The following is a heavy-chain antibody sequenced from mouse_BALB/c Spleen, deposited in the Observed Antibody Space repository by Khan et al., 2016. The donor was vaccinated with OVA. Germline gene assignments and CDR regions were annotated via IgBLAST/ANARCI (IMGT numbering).Heavy chain of an antibody. CDR1: GFSLTSYG. D-gene: IGHD1-1*01. V-gene: IGHV2-3*01. J-gene: IGHJ4*01. CDR2: IWGDGST. CDR3: AKFTPDYYSMDY. Sequence: VQLKESGPGLVAPSQSLSITCSISGFSLTSYGVNWVRQPPGKGLEWLGVIWGDGSTNYHSTLKSRLIITKDNSKRQVFLTLNSLQTDDTATYYSAKFTPDYYSMDYWGQGTSVTVSS.